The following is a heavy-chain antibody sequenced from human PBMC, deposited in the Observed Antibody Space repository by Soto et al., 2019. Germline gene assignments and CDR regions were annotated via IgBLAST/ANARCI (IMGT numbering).Heavy chain of an antibody. D-gene: IGHD2-21*01. CDR2: IYSGGST. V-gene: IGHV3-66*01. CDR3: AREIGSNSGFDY. Sequence: GGSLRLSCAASGFTVSSNYMSWVRQAPGKGLEWVSVIYSGGSTYYADSVKGRFTISRDNSKNTLYLQMNSLRAEDTAVYYCAREIGSNSGFDYWGQGTLVTVSS. J-gene: IGHJ4*02. CDR1: GFTVSSNY.